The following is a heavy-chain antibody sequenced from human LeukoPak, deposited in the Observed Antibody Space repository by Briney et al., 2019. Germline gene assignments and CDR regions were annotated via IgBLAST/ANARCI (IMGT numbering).Heavy chain of an antibody. CDR1: GGTFSSYA. D-gene: IGHD1-1*01. CDR2: IIPIFGTA. CDR3: AGGTEYYFDY. Sequence: ASVKVSCKASGGTFSSYAISWVRQAPGQGLEWMGRIIPIFGTANYAQKFQGRVTITTDESTSTAYMELSSLRSEDTAVYYCAGGTEYYFDYWGQGTLVTVSS. J-gene: IGHJ4*02. V-gene: IGHV1-69*05.